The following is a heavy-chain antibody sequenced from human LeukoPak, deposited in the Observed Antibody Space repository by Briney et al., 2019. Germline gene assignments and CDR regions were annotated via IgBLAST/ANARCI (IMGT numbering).Heavy chain of an antibody. CDR2: ILSKTSGGTT. CDR3: ADYYASGSYPP. Sequence: GGSLRLSCAASGFSFSNAWMNWVRQAPGMGLEWVGRILSKTSGGTTDYATPVKGRFTISRDDSKNMLYLHMNSLQIEDTAVYYCADYYASGSYPPWGQGTLVTVSS. D-gene: IGHD3-10*01. J-gene: IGHJ5*02. V-gene: IGHV3-15*07. CDR1: GFSFSNAW.